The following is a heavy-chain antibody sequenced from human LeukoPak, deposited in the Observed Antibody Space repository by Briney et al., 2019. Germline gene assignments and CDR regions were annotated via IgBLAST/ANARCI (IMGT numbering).Heavy chain of an antibody. CDR1: GGSIRRYY. D-gene: IGHD4-17*01. CDR3: ARAVNYGDFFNS. CDR2: IYYSGST. Sequence: SETLSLTCTVSGGSIRRYYWSWIRQLPGKGLEWIGYIYYSGSTYYNPSLKSRVTISVDTSKNQFSLKLSSVTAADTAVYYCARAVNYGDFFNSWGQGTLVTVSS. V-gene: IGHV4-59*12. J-gene: IGHJ4*02.